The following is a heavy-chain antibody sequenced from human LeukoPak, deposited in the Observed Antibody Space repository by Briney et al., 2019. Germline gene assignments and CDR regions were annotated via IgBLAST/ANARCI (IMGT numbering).Heavy chain of an antibody. D-gene: IGHD3-10*01. CDR3: AKDLRITMVRGVMDV. V-gene: IGHV3-23*01. Sequence: GGSLRLSCAASGFTFDDYAMHWVRQAPGKGLEWVSAISGSGGSTYYADSVKGRFTISRDNSKNTLYLQMNSLRAEDTAVYYCAKDLRITMVRGVMDVWGKGTTVTVSS. J-gene: IGHJ6*04. CDR2: ISGSGGST. CDR1: GFTFDDYA.